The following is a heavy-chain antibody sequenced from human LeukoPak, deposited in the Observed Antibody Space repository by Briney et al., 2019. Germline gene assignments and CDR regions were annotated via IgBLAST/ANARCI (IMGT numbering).Heavy chain of an antibody. J-gene: IGHJ4*02. CDR3: ARGPGGKTFESIDY. D-gene: IGHD2/OR15-2a*01. V-gene: IGHV4-61*02. Sequence: PSETQSLTCTVSGGSISSGGYDWSWVGQPAGKGLEWIGRIYASGSGSTIYNPSLKSRVTMSVDTSKNQFSLKLNSVTAADTAVYYCARGPGGKTFESIDYWAQGTLVTVSS. CDR1: GGSISSGGYD. CDR2: IYASGSGST.